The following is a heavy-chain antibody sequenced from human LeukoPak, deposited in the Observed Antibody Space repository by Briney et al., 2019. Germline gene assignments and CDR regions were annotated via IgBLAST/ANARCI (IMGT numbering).Heavy chain of an antibody. J-gene: IGHJ4*02. CDR3: ARGSYYRDYFDY. CDR2: IYYSGST. D-gene: IGHD3-10*01. CDR1: GGSISSYY. Sequence: PSETLSLTCTVSGGSISSYYWSWIRQPPGKGLEWIGYIYYSGSTNYNPSLKSRVTISVDTSKNQFSLKLSSVTAADTAVYYCARGSYYRDYFDYWGQGTLVTVSS. V-gene: IGHV4-59*01.